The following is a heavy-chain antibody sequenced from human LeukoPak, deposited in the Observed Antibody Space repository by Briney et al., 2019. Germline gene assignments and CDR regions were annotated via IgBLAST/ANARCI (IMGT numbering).Heavy chain of an antibody. D-gene: IGHD3-22*01. CDR1: GGSFSGYY. J-gene: IGHJ5*02. V-gene: IGHV4-59*01. CDR2: IYYSGST. Sequence: PSETLSLTCAVYGGSFSGYYWSWIRQPPGKGLEWIGYIYYSGSTNYNPSLKSRVTISVDTSKNQFSLKLSSVTAADTAVYYCARQLNSGYYFGDWFDPWGQGTLVTVSS. CDR3: ARQLNSGYYFGDWFDP.